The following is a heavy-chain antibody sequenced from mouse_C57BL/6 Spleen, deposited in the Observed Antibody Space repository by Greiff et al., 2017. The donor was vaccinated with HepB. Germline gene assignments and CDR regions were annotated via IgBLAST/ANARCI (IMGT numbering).Heavy chain of an antibody. Sequence: QVQLKQPGAELVRPGSSVKLSCKASGYTFTSYWMDWVKQRPGQGLEWIGNIYPSDSETHYNQKFKDKATLTVDKSSSTAYMQLSSLTSEDSAVYYCARDGYYYGSSYFDYWGQGTTLTVSS. CDR3: ARDGYYYGSSYFDY. J-gene: IGHJ2*01. V-gene: IGHV1-61*01. CDR1: GYTFTSYW. CDR2: IYPSDSET. D-gene: IGHD1-1*01.